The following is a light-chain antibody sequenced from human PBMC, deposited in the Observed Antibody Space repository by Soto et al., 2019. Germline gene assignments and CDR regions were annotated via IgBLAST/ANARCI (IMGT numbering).Light chain of an antibody. V-gene: IGLV2-14*01. CDR1: SSDVGGYNY. CDR3: TSYTTSGTTYVV. J-gene: IGLJ2*01. CDR2: GVN. Sequence: QSALTQPASVSGSPGQSITISCTGTSSDVGGYNYVSWYQQHPGKAPKLMIFGVNTRPSGVSNRFSGSKSGNTASLTISGLQTEDEADYYCTSYTTSGTTYVVFGGGTKLTVL.